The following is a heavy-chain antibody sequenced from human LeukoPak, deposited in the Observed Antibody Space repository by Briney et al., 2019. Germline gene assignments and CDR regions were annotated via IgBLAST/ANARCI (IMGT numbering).Heavy chain of an antibody. J-gene: IGHJ5*02. Sequence: PSETLSLTCTVSGGSISNYYWSWIRQPPGKGLEWIGYIYYSGSTYYNPSLKSRVTISVDTSKNQFSLKLSSVTAADTAVYYCARVAGYSSSWYVNWFDPWGQGTLVTVSS. CDR2: IYYSGST. CDR1: GGSISNYY. V-gene: IGHV4-59*12. D-gene: IGHD6-13*01. CDR3: ARVAGYSSSWYVNWFDP.